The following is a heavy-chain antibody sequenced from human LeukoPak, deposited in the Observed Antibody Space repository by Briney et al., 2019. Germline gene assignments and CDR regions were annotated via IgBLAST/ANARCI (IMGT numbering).Heavy chain of an antibody. Sequence: PGGSLRLSCAASGFTFSSYGMHWVRQAPGKGLEWVAFIRYDGSNKYYADSVKGRFTISRDNSKNTLYLQMNSLRAEDTAVYYCAKGGILTGSGYFDYWDQGTLVTVSS. CDR2: IRYDGSNK. D-gene: IGHD3-9*01. V-gene: IGHV3-30*02. CDR1: GFTFSSYG. CDR3: AKGGILTGSGYFDY. J-gene: IGHJ4*02.